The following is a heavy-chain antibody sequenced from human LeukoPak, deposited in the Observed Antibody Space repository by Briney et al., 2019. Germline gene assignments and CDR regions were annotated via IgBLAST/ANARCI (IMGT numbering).Heavy chain of an antibody. J-gene: IGHJ4*02. CDR1: GGSISSYC. CDR3: ARDGDYDSPFDY. Sequence: SETLSLTCTVSGGSISSYCWSWIRQPPGKGLEWIGYIYYSGSTNYNPSLKSRVTISVDTSKNQFSLKLSSVTAADTAVYYCARDGDYDSPFDYWGQGTLVTVSS. CDR2: IYYSGST. D-gene: IGHD3-22*01. V-gene: IGHV4-59*01.